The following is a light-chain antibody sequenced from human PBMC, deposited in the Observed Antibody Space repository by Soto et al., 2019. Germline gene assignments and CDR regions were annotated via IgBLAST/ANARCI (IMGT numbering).Light chain of an antibody. V-gene: IGLV2-14*01. CDR1: SSDVGGYNY. CDR3: NSYRSSNNLEGV. Sequence: QSVLTQPPSASGSPGQSVTISCTGTSSDVGGYNYVSWYQQHPGKAPKLMIFDVSKRPSGVSSRFSGSKSGNTASLTISGLQAEDEATYYCNSYRSSNNLEGVFGGGTKVTVL. J-gene: IGLJ3*02. CDR2: DVS.